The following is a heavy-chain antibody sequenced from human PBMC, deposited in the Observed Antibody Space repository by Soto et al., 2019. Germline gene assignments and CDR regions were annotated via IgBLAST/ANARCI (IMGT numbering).Heavy chain of an antibody. V-gene: IGHV2-26*01. D-gene: IGHD1-26*01. CDR1: GFPLGKAKMG. CDR3: ARALREGLPIYYFDS. Sequence: VPLKESGPVLVKPPEPLPLPCPAPGFPLGKAKMGLSWIRQPPGKALEWLAHIFWNDERAYNTSLKSSLTISRDTSKSQVVLTMTNVDPVDTGTYFCARALREGLPIYYFDSWGQGTLVTVSS. J-gene: IGHJ4*02. CDR2: IFWNDER.